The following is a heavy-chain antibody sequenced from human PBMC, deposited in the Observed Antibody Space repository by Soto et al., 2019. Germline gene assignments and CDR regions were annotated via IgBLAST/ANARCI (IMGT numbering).Heavy chain of an antibody. CDR1: GGTFASSHW. CDR3: AREIVTAGGNNFFDP. Sequence: SETLSLTCGVSGGTFASSHWWSWVRQSPGRGLEWGGNVYHTGVTNLNPSLQSRVPFSVEKSTNPFSLSLASVTAADPAVYFLAREIVTAGGNNFFDPGGHGTSVTASS. D-gene: IGHD2-21*02. J-gene: IGHJ5*02. CDR2: VYHTGVT. V-gene: IGHV4-4*02.